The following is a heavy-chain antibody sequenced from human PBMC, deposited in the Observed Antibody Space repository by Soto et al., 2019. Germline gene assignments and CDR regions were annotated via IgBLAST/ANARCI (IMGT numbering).Heavy chain of an antibody. Sequence: SETLSLTCTVSGGSISSYYWSWIRQPPGKGLEWIGYIYYSGSTNYNPSLKSRVTISVDTSKNQFSLKLSSVTAADTAVYYCARAGGYCSSTSCYGVYYYGMDVWGQGTTVTVSS. D-gene: IGHD2-2*01. V-gene: IGHV4-59*01. J-gene: IGHJ6*02. CDR3: ARAGGYCSSTSCYGVYYYGMDV. CDR2: IYYSGST. CDR1: GGSISSYY.